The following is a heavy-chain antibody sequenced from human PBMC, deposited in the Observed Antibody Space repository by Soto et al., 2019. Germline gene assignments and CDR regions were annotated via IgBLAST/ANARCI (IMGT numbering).Heavy chain of an antibody. J-gene: IGHJ6*02. CDR1: GSTFSSDA. CDR2: ISGSGGST. CDR3: AKDRGGMDV. Sequence: XESLRLSCAAPGSTFSSDAMSWVRQAPGKGLEWVSAISGSGGSTYYADAVKGRFTISRDNSKNTLYLQMNSLRAEDTAVYYCAKDRGGMDVWGQGTTVTVSS. V-gene: IGHV3-23*01.